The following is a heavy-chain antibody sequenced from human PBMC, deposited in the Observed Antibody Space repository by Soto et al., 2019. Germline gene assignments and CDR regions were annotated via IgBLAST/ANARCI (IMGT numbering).Heavy chain of an antibody. CDR1: GFTFSDSY. V-gene: IGHV3-11*06. CDR3: ARRDGYNYFYF. CDR2: ISSTSSFT. D-gene: IGHD5-12*01. J-gene: IGHJ4*02. Sequence: QVQLVESGGGLVKPGGSLRLSCVASGFTFSDSYMSWVRQAPGKGLEWVSYISSTSSFTDYAESVKGRFIISRDNAKNSLFLQMNSLRAEDTAIYYCARRDGYNYFYFWGQGTLVSGSS.